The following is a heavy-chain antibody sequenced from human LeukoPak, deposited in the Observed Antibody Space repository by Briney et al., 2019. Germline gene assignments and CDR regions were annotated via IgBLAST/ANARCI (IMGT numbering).Heavy chain of an antibody. D-gene: IGHD3-10*01. CDR3: AKDREISYYYYYMDV. CDR2: ISGSGGST. CDR1: GFTFSSYS. J-gene: IGHJ6*03. V-gene: IGHV3-23*01. Sequence: GGSLRLSCAASGFTFSSYSMNWVRQAPGKGLEWVSAISGSGGSTYYADSVKGRFTISRDNSKNTLYLQMNSLRAEDTAVYYCAKDREISYYYYYMDVWGKGTTVTISS.